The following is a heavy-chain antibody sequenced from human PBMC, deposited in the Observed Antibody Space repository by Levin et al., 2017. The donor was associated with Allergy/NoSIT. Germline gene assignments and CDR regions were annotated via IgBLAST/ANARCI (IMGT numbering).Heavy chain of an antibody. CDR3: AKDYKRGRVGQFDY. CDR2: ISWNSGSI. D-gene: IGHD3-16*01. V-gene: IGHV3-9*01. Sequence: GGSLRLSCAASGFTFDDYAMHWVRQAPGKGLEWVSGISWNSGSIGYADSVKGRFTISRDNAKNSLYLQMNCLRAEDTALYYCAKDYKRGRVGQFDYWGQGTLVTVSS. CDR1: GFTFDDYA. J-gene: IGHJ4*02.